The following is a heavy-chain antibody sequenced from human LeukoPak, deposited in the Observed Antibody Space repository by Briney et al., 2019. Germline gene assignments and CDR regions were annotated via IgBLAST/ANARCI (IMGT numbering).Heavy chain of an antibody. CDR2: INHSGST. CDR1: GGSFSDYY. V-gene: IGHV4-34*01. CDR3: ARTGRTRTIFGVVHNWFDP. J-gene: IGHJ5*02. D-gene: IGHD3-3*01. Sequence: SETLSLTCAVYGGSFSDYYWSWIRQPPGKGLEWIGEINHSGSTNYNPSLKSRVTISVDTSKNQFSLKLSSVTAADTAVYYCARTGRTRTIFGVVHNWFDPWGQGTLVTVSS.